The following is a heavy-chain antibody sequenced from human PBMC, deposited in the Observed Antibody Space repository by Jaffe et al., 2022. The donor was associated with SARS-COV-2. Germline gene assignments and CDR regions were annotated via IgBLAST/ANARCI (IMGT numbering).Heavy chain of an antibody. V-gene: IGHV3-48*03. CDR1: GFTFSSYE. J-gene: IGHJ4*02. CDR2: ISSSGSTI. Sequence: EVQLVESGGGLVQPGGSLRLSCAASGFTFSSYEMNWVRQAPGKGLEWVSYISSSGSTIYYADSVKGRFTISRDNAKNSLYLQMNSLRAEDTAVYYCARENRGLRWSTNYFDYWGQGTLVTVSS. CDR3: ARENRGLRWSTNYFDY. D-gene: IGHD4-17*01.